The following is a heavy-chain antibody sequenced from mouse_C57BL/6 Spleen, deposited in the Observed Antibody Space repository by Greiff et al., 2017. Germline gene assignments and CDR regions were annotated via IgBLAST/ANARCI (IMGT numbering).Heavy chain of an antibody. CDR2: ISSGGSYT. CDR3: ARRRYGSGYEYFDV. J-gene: IGHJ1*03. CDR1: GFTFSSYG. Sequence: EVKLVESGGDLVKPGGSLKLSCAASGFTFSSYGMSWVRQTPDKRLEWVATISSGGSYTYYPDSVKGRFTISRDNAKNTLYLQMSSLKSEDTAMYYCARRRYGSGYEYFDVWGTGTTVTVSS. D-gene: IGHD1-1*01. V-gene: IGHV5-6*02.